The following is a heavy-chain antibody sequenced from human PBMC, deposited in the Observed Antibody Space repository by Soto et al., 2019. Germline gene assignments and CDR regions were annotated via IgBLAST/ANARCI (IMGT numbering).Heavy chain of an antibody. CDR3: ARAFMWIDY. CDR2: ISSGGDTK. J-gene: IGHJ4*02. CDR1: GFTFRSYS. D-gene: IGHD2-21*01. V-gene: IGHV3-48*01. Sequence: GGSLRLSCAVSGFTFRSYSMHWVRQSPGKGLEWISYISSGGDTKYYADSVTGRFTISRDNAKNSLFLQMSSLRAEDTAVYYSARAFMWIDYCGQGTLVTVSS.